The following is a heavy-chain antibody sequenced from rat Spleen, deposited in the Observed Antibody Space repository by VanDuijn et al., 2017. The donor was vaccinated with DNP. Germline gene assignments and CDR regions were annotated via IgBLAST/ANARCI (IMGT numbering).Heavy chain of an antibody. CDR3: VRDGGIGFDY. CDR1: GFTFSNTW. Sequence: EVQLVETGGGLVRPGSSLELSCATSGFTFSNTWMHWVRQAPGKGLEWVALIKDKWSHFETFYADSVRGRFTISRDESKSGVYLQMNTLRDQDTATYYCVRDGGIGFDYWGQGVMVTVSS. D-gene: IGHD1-11*01. CDR2: IKDKWSHFET. V-gene: IGHV6-5*01. J-gene: IGHJ2*01.